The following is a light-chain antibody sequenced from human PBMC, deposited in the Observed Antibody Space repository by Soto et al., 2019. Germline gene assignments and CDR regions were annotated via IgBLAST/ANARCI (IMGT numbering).Light chain of an antibody. J-gene: IGKJ4*01. CDR1: QSVSSN. V-gene: IGKV3-15*01. CDR3: QQYNNWPPLT. CDR2: GAS. Sequence: IVMTKSPATRSVSPGERATLSCRASQSVSSNLAWYQQKPGQAPRLLIYGASTRATGIPARFSGSGSGTEFTLTISSLQSEDFAVYYCQQYNNWPPLTFGGGTKVDIK.